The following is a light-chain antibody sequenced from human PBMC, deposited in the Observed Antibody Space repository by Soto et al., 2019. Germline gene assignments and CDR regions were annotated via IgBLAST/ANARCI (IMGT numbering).Light chain of an antibody. Sequence: DLQMTQSPSSLSASVGDRVTITCRASQSINTYLNWYQQKPGKAPKLLISAASSLQSGVPARFSGSGSGTDFTLIISSVQPEDFATFYCEQSYGSPPTFGQGTKVDIK. J-gene: IGKJ1*01. V-gene: IGKV1-39*01. CDR3: EQSYGSPPT. CDR1: QSINTY. CDR2: AAS.